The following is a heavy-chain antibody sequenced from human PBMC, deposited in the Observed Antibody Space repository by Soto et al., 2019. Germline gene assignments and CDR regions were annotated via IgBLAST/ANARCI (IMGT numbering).Heavy chain of an antibody. J-gene: IGHJ4*02. CDR3: ARDLAAGMIDY. CDR1: GGTFSGYA. CDR2: IIPIFGTA. V-gene: IGHV1-69*06. Sequence: SVKVSCKASGGTFSGYAISWVRQAPGQGLEWMGGIIPIFGTANYAQKFQGRVTITADKSTSTAYMELRSLRSDDTAVYYCARDLAAGMIDYWGQGTLVTVSA. D-gene: IGHD6-13*01.